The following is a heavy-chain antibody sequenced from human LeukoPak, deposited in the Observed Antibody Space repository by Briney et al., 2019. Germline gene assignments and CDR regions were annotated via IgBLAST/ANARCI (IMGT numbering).Heavy chain of an antibody. V-gene: IGHV3-30*18. CDR1: GFTFSSYG. CDR2: ISYDGSNK. D-gene: IGHD1-26*01. J-gene: IGHJ4*02. Sequence: GGSLRLSCAASGFTFSSYGMHWVRQAPGKGLEWVAVISYDGSNKYYADSVKGRFTISRDNSKNTLYLQMNSLRAEDTAVYYCAKDRHRYSGSYSEGFDYWGQGTLVTVSS. CDR3: AKDRHRYSGSYSEGFDY.